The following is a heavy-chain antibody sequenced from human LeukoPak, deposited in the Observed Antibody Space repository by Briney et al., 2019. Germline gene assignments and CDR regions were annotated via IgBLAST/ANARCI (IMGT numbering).Heavy chain of an antibody. CDR1: GGSFTDYF. CDR2: INVYARHT. CDR3: ARGRIAKIVVVHSFHYGMDV. V-gene: IGHV4-34*01. J-gene: IGHJ6*02. D-gene: IGHD3-22*01. Sequence: NATETLSLTCDVVGGSFTDYFWTWIRHSPGEGREWIGEINVYARHTNYNPSLNRRVSISLEKSKNQCSLELRSVTAEDTAVYYCARGRIAKIVVVHSFHYGMDVWGQGTTVTVSS.